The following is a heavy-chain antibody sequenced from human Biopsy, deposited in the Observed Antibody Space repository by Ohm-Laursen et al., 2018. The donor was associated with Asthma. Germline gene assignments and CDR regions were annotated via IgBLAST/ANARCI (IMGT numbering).Heavy chain of an antibody. V-gene: IGHV3-23*01. D-gene: IGHD1-26*01. J-gene: IGHJ6*02. CDR1: EFPFSSYA. CDR3: AKDKVGAANSYQYGMDV. CDR2: ISGNGDNT. Sequence: GQTLSLTCAASEFPFSSYAMNWVRQAPGKGLEWVSSISGNGDNTHYSDSVQGRFIISRDNSKNTLYLQMNSLRVEDTAIYFCAKDKVGAANSYQYGMDVWGQGTTVTVSS.